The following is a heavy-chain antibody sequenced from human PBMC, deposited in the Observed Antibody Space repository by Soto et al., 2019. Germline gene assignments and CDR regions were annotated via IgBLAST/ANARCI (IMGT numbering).Heavy chain of an antibody. J-gene: IGHJ5*02. CDR2: TYYRSKWYN. CDR3: ARSRHNTVVVAHDWFDP. D-gene: IGHD3-22*01. V-gene: IGHV6-1*01. CDR1: GDSVSSNSAA. Sequence: SQTLSLTCAISGDSVSSNSAAWNWIRQSPSRGLEWLGRTYYRSKWYNDYAVSVKSRITINPDTSKNQFSLQLNSVTPEDTAVYYCARSRHNTVVVAHDWFDPWGQGTLVTVSS.